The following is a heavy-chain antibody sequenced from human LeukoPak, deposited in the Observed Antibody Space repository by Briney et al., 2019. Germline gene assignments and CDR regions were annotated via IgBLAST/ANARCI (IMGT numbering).Heavy chain of an antibody. Sequence: SETLSLTCTVSGGSISSSSYYWGWIRQPPGKGLEWIGSIYYSGSTYYNPSLKSRVTISVDTSKNQFSLKLSSVTAADTAVYYCASGGNSSSWYLYDYWGQGTLVTVSS. CDR2: IYYSGST. CDR1: GGSISSSSYY. V-gene: IGHV4-39*01. CDR3: ASGGNSSSWYLYDY. J-gene: IGHJ4*02. D-gene: IGHD6-13*01.